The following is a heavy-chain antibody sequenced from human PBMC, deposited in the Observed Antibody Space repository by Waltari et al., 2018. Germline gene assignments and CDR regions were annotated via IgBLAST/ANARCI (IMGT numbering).Heavy chain of an antibody. CDR3: ARDPGPIVGAPDY. V-gene: IGHV1-2*02. CDR2: INPKNGDT. CDR1: GYGSTDYH. D-gene: IGHD1-26*01. Sequence: QVQVVQSGTEVTKPGASVKVSCQASGYGSTDYHLPWVRQTPGQGLEWLGWINPKNGDTGYAQNFLGRVTMTRDTSINTVYMDLSGLRSDDTAVFYCARDPGPIVGAPDYWGQGTLVTVSS. J-gene: IGHJ4*02.